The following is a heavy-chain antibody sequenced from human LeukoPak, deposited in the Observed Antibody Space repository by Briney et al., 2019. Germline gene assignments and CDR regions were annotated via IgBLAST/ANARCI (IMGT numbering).Heavy chain of an antibody. CDR3: ARGAGTATGLFWFDP. Sequence: SETLSLTCAVYGGSFSGYYWSWIRQPPGKGLEWIGEINHSGSTNYNPSLKSRVTISVDTSKNQFSLKLSSVTAADTAVYYCARGAGTATGLFWFDPWGQGTLVTVSS. J-gene: IGHJ5*02. CDR1: GGSFSGYY. CDR2: INHSGST. V-gene: IGHV4-34*01. D-gene: IGHD3-10*01.